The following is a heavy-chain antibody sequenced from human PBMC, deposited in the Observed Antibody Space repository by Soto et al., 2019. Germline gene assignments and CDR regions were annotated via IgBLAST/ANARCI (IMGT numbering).Heavy chain of an antibody. CDR2: IYYSGST. J-gene: IGHJ4*02. Sequence: SETLSLTCTVSGGSVSSGSYYWSWIRQPPGKGLEWIGYIYYSGSTNYNPSLKSRVTISVDTSKNQFSLKLSSVTAADTAVYYCARKTDTIFGVVTDYWGQGTLVTVSS. D-gene: IGHD3-3*01. CDR3: ARKTDTIFGVVTDY. CDR1: GGSVSSGSYY. V-gene: IGHV4-61*01.